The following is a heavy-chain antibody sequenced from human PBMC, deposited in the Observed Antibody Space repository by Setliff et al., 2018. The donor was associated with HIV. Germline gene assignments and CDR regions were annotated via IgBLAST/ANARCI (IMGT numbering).Heavy chain of an antibody. V-gene: IGHV3-74*01. D-gene: IGHD2-21*01. CDR3: ARAIAPPSYYYYYYMDV. J-gene: IGHJ6*03. CDR1: GFTFSNYW. CDR2: INSDESST. Sequence: QPGGSLRLSCAASGFTFSNYWMHWARQAPGKGLVWVSRINSDESSTNYADSVKGRFTISRDNAKNTLYLQMNSLGAEDTAVYYCARAIAPPSYYYYYYMDVWGKGTTVTVSS.